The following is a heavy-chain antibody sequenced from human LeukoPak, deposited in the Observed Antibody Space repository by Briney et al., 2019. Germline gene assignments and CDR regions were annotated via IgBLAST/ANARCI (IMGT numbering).Heavy chain of an antibody. CDR2: IYSGGST. J-gene: IGHJ3*02. CDR1: GFTVSTNY. Sequence: GGSLRLSCAASGFTVSTNYMSWVRQAPGKGLEWVSVIYSGGSTYNAESVKGRFTISRDNSKNTLYLQMESRRAEDTAVYYCARRRRGGGWYDAFDIWGQGTMVTVSS. CDR3: ARRRRGGGWYDAFDI. D-gene: IGHD2-15*01. V-gene: IGHV3-53*01.